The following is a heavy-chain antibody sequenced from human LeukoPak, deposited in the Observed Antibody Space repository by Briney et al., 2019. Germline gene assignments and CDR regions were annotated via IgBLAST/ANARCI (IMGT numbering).Heavy chain of an antibody. CDR2: ITSSGSVM. V-gene: IGHV3-48*01. CDR3: ARDTQLGTTVTTRGMDV. D-gene: IGHD4-17*01. Sequence: PGGSLRLSCAASGFTFSSYSMNWVRQAPGKGLEWVSCITSSGSVMYHADSVRGRFTISRGNAKNSLFLQMNSLRAEDTAVFYCARDTQLGTTVTTRGMDVWGQGTTVTVSS. CDR1: GFTFSSYS. J-gene: IGHJ6*02.